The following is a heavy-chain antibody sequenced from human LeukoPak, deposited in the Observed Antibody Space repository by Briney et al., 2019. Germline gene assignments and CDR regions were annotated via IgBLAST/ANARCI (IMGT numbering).Heavy chain of an antibody. J-gene: IGHJ5*02. CDR2: IYYSGST. D-gene: IGHD3-22*01. Sequence: SETLSLTCTVSGGSISSYYWSWIRQPPGKGLEWIGYIYYSGSTNYNPSLKSRVTISVDTSKNQFSLKLSSVTAAGTAVYYCARDITMIGWFDPWGQGTLVTVSS. CDR1: GGSISSYY. V-gene: IGHV4-59*08. CDR3: ARDITMIGWFDP.